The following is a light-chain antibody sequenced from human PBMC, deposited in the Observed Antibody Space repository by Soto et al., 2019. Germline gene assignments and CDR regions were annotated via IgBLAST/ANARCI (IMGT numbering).Light chain of an antibody. CDR2: SNN. J-gene: IGLJ2*01. V-gene: IGLV1-44*01. Sequence: QSVLTQPSSASGTPGQRVTISCSGSSSNVGSNTVNWYQQLPGTAPKLLINSNNQRPSGVPDRFSGSKSGTSASLAISGLQSEDEADYYCASWDDSLNAVVFGGGTKVTVL. CDR1: SSNVGSNT. CDR3: ASWDDSLNAVV.